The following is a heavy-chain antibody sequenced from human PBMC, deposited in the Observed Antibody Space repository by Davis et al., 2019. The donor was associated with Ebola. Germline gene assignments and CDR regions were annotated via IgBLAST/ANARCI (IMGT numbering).Heavy chain of an antibody. CDR2: IYYSGST. D-gene: IGHD1-26*01. Sequence: GSLRLSCTVSGGSISSYYWSWIRQPPGKGLEWIGYIYYSGSTNYNPSLKSRVTISVDTSKNQFSLKLSSVTAADTAVYYCARAAAWVGATHYWGQGTLVTVSS. V-gene: IGHV4-59*01. J-gene: IGHJ4*02. CDR3: ARAAAWVGATHY. CDR1: GGSISSYY.